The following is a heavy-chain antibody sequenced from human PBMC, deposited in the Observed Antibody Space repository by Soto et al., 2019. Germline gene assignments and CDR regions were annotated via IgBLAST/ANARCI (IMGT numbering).Heavy chain of an antibody. CDR2: IFHTGST. CDR3: ARVKVGDLFRFNWFFDL. D-gene: IGHD3-3*01. J-gene: IGHJ2*01. Sequence: PSETLSLTCAVSGGSISSGGYSWTWSRQPPGKGLEWIAYIFHTGSTFYNSSLKPRVSISVDRSKNQFSLKLKSVTETDTAVYYCARVKVGDLFRFNWFFDLWGRGTLVTVSS. CDR1: GGSISSGGYS. V-gene: IGHV4-30-2*01.